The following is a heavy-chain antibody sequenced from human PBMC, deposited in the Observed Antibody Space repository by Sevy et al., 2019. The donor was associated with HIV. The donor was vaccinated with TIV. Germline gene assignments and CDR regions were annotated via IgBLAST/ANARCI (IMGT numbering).Heavy chain of an antibody. Sequence: GGSLRLSCAASGFTFSDYSMHWVRQAPGKGLEWVAVISYDGRNNKYNADSVKRRFTISRDNSKNTLYLQMNSLRVEDTAIYYCAKDRGVILHSAFDYWGQGTLVTVSS. CDR1: GFTFSDYS. D-gene: IGHD2-21*01. CDR3: AKDRGVILHSAFDY. CDR2: ISYDGRNNK. J-gene: IGHJ4*02. V-gene: IGHV3-30*04.